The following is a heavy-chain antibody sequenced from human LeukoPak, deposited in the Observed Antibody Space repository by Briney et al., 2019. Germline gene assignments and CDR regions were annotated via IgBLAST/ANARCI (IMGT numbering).Heavy chain of an antibody. V-gene: IGHV4-34*01. D-gene: IGHD1-26*01. CDR3: ARGLEWELSGAYYFDY. CDR2: INHSGST. J-gene: IGHJ4*02. CDR1: GGSFSGYY. Sequence: SETLSLTCAVYGGSFSGYYWSWIRQPPGKGLEWIGEINHSGSTNYNPSLKSRVTISVDTSKNQFSLKLSSVTAADTAVYYCARGLEWELSGAYYFDYWGQGTLVTVSS.